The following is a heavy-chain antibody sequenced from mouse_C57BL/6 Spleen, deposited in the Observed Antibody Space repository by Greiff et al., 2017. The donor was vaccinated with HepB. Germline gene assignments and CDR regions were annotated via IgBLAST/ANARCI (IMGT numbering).Heavy chain of an antibody. D-gene: IGHD2-1*01. J-gene: IGHJ2*01. Sequence: LQESGAELARPGASVKMSCKASGYTFTSYTMHWVKQRPGQGLEWIGYINPSSGYTKYNQKFKDKATLTADKSSSTAYMQLSSLTSEDSAVYYCARPYGNHFDYWGQGTTLTVSS. CDR2: INPSSGYT. CDR1: GYTFTSYT. CDR3: ARPYGNHFDY. V-gene: IGHV1-4*01.